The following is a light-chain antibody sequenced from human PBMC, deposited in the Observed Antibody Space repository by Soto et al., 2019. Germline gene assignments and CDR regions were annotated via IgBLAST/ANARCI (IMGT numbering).Light chain of an antibody. Sequence: QSALTQPASVSGSPGQSITISCTGTSRDVGGYNYVSWYQQHPGNAPTLMISEVSNRPSGVSNRFSGSKSGNTAYLTISGLQAEYEADYSCSSYTSSSTLVFGGGTKLTV. V-gene: IGLV2-14*01. J-gene: IGLJ2*01. CDR2: EVS. CDR1: SRDVGGYNY. CDR3: SSYTSSSTLV.